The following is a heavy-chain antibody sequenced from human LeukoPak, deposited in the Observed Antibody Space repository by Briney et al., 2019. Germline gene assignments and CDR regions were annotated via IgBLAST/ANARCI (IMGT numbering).Heavy chain of an antibody. V-gene: IGHV4-59*01. J-gene: IGHJ4*02. D-gene: IGHD2-2*01. CDR2: IYYSGSS. Sequence: SETLSLMCTVSGGSINSYYWSWIRQSPGKTLEWIGFIYYSGSSNYNPSLKSRVTISLDSSKNQFSLNLRSVTAADTAVYYCARGTLRSTVTRAYDYWGQGTLVTVSS. CDR3: ARGTLRSTVTRAYDY. CDR1: GGSINSYY.